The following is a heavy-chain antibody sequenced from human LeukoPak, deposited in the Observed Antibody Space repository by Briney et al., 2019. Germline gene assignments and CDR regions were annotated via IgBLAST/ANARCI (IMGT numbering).Heavy chain of an antibody. CDR3: ARDGRRFGELSVYGMDV. J-gene: IGHJ6*02. CDR1: GFTVSSNY. Sequence: GGSLRLSCAASGFTVSSNYMSWVRQAPGKGLEWVSVIYSGGSTYYADSVKGRFTISRDNSKNTLYLQMNSLRAEDTAVYYCARDGRRFGELSVYGMDVWGQGTTVTVSS. V-gene: IGHV3-66*01. CDR2: IYSGGST. D-gene: IGHD3-10*01.